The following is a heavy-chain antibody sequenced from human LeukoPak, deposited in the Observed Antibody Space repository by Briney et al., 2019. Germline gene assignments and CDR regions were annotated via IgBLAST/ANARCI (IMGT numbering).Heavy chain of an antibody. J-gene: IGHJ4*02. D-gene: IGHD3-22*01. Sequence: SETLSLTCTVSGGSISSSSYYWGWIRQPPGKGLEWIGSIYYSGSTYYNPSLKSRVTISVDTSKNQFSLRLSSVTAADTAVYYCARRYYDSSGYSFAFDYWGQGTLVTVSS. CDR2: IYYSGST. CDR1: GGSISSSSYY. V-gene: IGHV4-39*01. CDR3: ARRYYDSSGYSFAFDY.